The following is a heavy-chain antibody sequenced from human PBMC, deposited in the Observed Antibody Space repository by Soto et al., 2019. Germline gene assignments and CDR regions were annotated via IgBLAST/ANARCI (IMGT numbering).Heavy chain of an antibody. V-gene: IGHV4-39*01. Sequence: SETLSLTCTVSGGSIRVQSYYWTWIRQTPGKGLEWVGSSYYSGTSYFNPALKGRVTTSVDTYTNQFSLRLTSVTAADTAVYYCTRRYNWNDYYFDPWGQGTLVTVSS. CDR2: SYYSGTS. CDR1: GGSIRVQSYY. D-gene: IGHD1-20*01. CDR3: TRRYNWNDYYFDP. J-gene: IGHJ5*02.